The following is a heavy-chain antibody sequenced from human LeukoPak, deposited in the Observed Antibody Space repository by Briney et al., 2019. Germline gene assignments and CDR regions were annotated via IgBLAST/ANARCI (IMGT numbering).Heavy chain of an antibody. CDR1: GVSISSYY. CDR3: ARGVVVITTHLDY. D-gene: IGHD3-22*01. V-gene: IGHV4-59*01. CDR2: IYYSGST. Sequence: SETLSLTCTVSGVSISSYYWSWIRQPPGKGLEWIGYIYYSGSTNYNPPLKSRVTISVDTSKNQFSLKLSSVTAADTAVYYCARGVVVITTHLDYWGQGTLVTVSS. J-gene: IGHJ4*02.